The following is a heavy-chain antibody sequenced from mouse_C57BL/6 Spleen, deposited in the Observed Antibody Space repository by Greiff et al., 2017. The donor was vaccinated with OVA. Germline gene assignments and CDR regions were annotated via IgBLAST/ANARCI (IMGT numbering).Heavy chain of an antibody. J-gene: IGHJ1*03. D-gene: IGHD2-2*01. CDR3: TRGSTMVKAYFDV. V-gene: IGHV5-9-1*02. Sequence: EVKLVESGEGLVKPGGSLKLSCAASGFTFSSYAMSWVRQTPEKRLEWVAYISSGGDYIYYADTVKGRFTISRDNARNTLYLQMSSLKSEDTAMYYCTRGSTMVKAYFDVWGTGTTVTVSS. CDR1: GFTFSSYA. CDR2: ISSGGDYI.